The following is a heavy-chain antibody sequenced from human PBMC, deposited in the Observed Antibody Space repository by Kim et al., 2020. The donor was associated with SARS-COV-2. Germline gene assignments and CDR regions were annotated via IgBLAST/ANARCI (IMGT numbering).Heavy chain of an antibody. CDR2: IYYSGST. V-gene: IGHV4-61*01. Sequence: SETLSLTCTVSGGSVSSGSYYWSWIRQPPGKGLEWIGYIYYSGSTNYNPSLKSRVTISVDTSKNQFSLKLSSVTAADTAVYYCAREALYGSGDSGGIDYWGQGTLVTVSS. CDR1: GGSVSSGSYY. J-gene: IGHJ4*02. D-gene: IGHD3-10*01. CDR3: AREALYGSGDSGGIDY.